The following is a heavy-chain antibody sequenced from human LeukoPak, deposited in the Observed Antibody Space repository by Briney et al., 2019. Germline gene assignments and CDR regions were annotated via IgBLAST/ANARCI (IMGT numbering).Heavy chain of an antibody. Sequence: SETLSLTCAVYGGSFSGYSWSWIPQPPGKGLKGIGEMNHSRSTNYNPSLKSRVTISVDTSNNQFSLKLSSVTAADTAVYYCARVSRAAAGTDDYWGQGTLVTVSS. V-gene: IGHV4-34*01. CDR2: MNHSRST. CDR1: GGSFSGYS. J-gene: IGHJ4*02. D-gene: IGHD6-13*01. CDR3: ARVSRAAAGTDDY.